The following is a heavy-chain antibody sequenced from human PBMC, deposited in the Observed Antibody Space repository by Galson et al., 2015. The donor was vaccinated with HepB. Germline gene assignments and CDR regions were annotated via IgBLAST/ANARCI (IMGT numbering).Heavy chain of an antibody. CDR1: GFSFSSYA. CDR3: TKHLAPTSGRPYDS. D-gene: IGHD6-6*01. CDR2: ISGGGSGT. Sequence: SLRLSCAASGFSFSSYAMTWVRQAPGKGLEWVSTISGGGSGTYYADSVKGRFAISKDNSKNTVYLQLNSLGAEDTALYYCTKHLAPTSGRPYDSWGQGTLVTVSS. V-gene: IGHV3-23*01. J-gene: IGHJ4*02.